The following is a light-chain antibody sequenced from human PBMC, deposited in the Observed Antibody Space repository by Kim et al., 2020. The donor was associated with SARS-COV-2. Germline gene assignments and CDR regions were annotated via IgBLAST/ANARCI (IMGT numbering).Light chain of an antibody. CDR2: GAS. CDR1: HTVSSNH. J-gene: IGKJ2*01. V-gene: IGKV3-20*01. CDR3: QQYDDFPYS. Sequence: SPGERAALACRASHTVSSNHLAWYQQRSGQPPRLLIYGASSRATGVPDRFSGSGSGTYFTLTISRLEPEDVAVYFCQQYDDFPYSFGQGTKLEI.